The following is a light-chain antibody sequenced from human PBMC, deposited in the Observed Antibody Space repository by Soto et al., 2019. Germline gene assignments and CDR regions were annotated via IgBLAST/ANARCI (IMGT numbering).Light chain of an antibody. CDR1: SSDV. Sequence: QSALTQPRSVSGSPGQSVTISCTGTSSDVVSWYQQRPGKAPKLIIFYVSQRPSGVPDRFSASKSGNTASLTISGLQAEDEADYYCCSSAGGFTWVFGGGTKVPVL. J-gene: IGLJ3*02. CDR3: CSSAGGFTWV. CDR2: YVS. V-gene: IGLV2-11*01.